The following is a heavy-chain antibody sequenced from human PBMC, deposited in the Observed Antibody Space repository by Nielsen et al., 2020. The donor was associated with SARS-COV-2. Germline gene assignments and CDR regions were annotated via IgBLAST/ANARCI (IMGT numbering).Heavy chain of an antibody. CDR3: ARSPAGGSGYHHYYFDY. Sequence: ASVKVSCKASGYTFTSYGISWVRQAPGQGLEWMGWISAYNGNTNYAQKLQGRVTMTTDTSTSTAYMELRSLRSEDTAVYYCARSPAGGSGYHHYYFDYWGQGTLVTVSS. D-gene: IGHD3-22*01. J-gene: IGHJ4*02. V-gene: IGHV1-18*04. CDR2: ISAYNGNT. CDR1: GYTFTSYG.